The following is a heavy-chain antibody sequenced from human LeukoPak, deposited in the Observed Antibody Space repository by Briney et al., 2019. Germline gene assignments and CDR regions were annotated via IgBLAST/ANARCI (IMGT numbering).Heavy chain of an antibody. CDR1: GYTFTSYG. Sequence: ASVKVSCKASGYTFTSYGISWVRQAPGQGLEWMGWINPNSGGTNFAQKLQGRVTMTRDTSISTAYMELSRLTSDDTAVYYCATPPYYDFLAFDYWGQGTLLTVSS. J-gene: IGHJ4*02. CDR3: ATPPYYDFLAFDY. CDR2: INPNSGGT. D-gene: IGHD3-3*01. V-gene: IGHV1-2*02.